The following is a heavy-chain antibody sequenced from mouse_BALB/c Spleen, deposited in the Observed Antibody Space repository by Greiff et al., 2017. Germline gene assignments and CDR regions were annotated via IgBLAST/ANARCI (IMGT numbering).Heavy chain of an antibody. CDR3: AREAYGNSFDY. Sequence: DLVKPGASVKLSCKASGCTFTSYWINWIKQRPGQGLEWIGRIAPGSGSTYYNEMFKGKATLTVDTSSSTAYIQLSSLSSEDSAVYFCAREAYGNSFDYWGQGTTLTVSS. J-gene: IGHJ2*01. CDR1: GCTFTSYW. CDR2: IAPGSGST. V-gene: IGHV1S41*01. D-gene: IGHD2-1*01.